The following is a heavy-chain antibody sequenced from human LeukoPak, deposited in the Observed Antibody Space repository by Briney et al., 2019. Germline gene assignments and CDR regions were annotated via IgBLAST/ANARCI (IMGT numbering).Heavy chain of an antibody. V-gene: IGHV3-21*01. CDR3: ASSPDYGDPTSDAFDI. D-gene: IGHD4-17*01. Sequence: GGSLRLSCAASGFTFSSYSMNWVRQAPGKGLEWVSSISSSSYIYYADSVKGRFTISRDNAKNSLYLQMNSLRAEDTAVYYCASSPDYGDPTSDAFDIWGQGTMVTVSS. CDR1: GFTFSSYS. J-gene: IGHJ3*02. CDR2: ISSSSYI.